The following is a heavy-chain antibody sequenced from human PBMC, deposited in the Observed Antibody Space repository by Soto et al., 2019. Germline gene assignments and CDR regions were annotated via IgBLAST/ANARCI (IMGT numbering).Heavy chain of an antibody. J-gene: IGHJ4*02. CDR2: IHTSVKT. Sequence: SETLSLTCSVSGGSIGSDYWSWIRQPAGKELEWIGRIHTSVKTDNNPALKSRVTISLDTSKNQFSLKLTSVTAADTAIYYCARDIGGPFYFDHWGQGALVTVSS. CDR1: GGSIGSDY. V-gene: IGHV4-4*07. D-gene: IGHD2-15*01. CDR3: ARDIGGPFYFDH.